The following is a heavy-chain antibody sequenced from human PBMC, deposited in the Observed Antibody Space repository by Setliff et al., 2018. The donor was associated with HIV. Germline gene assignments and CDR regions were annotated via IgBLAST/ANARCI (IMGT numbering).Heavy chain of an antibody. CDR2: IYTGGTT. J-gene: IGHJ3*02. CDR3: CRSMTTVLEDAFDI. CDR1: GGSISSGSYY. V-gene: IGHV4-61*09. Sequence: PSETLSLTCTVSGGSISSGSYYWTWIRQPAGKGLEWIGHIYTGGTTNCNPSLKSRVSISADMSKNHFSLNLSSVTAADTAVYYCCRSMTTVLEDAFDIWGQGAMVTVSS. D-gene: IGHD4-17*01.